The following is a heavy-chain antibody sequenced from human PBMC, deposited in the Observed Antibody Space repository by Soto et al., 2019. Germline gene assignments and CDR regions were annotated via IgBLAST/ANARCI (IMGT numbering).Heavy chain of an antibody. CDR3: ARGGYYMGV. V-gene: IGHV4-59*02. CDR2: NYNSATT. Sequence: SETLSLTCTVSGVSVNSYYWTWIRQPPGKGLEWIGYNYNSATTNYNPSFKSRVTMSIDTSKNQFSLNLTSVTAADTAVYYCARGGYYMGVWGKGTTVTVSS. CDR1: GVSVNSYY. J-gene: IGHJ6*03.